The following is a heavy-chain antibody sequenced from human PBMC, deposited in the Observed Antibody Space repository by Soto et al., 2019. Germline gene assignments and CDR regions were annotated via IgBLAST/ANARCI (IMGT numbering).Heavy chain of an antibody. Sequence: SVKVSCKASGYPLPNYYTSGAREATGQGVEWMGWMNPNSANTGHAQKFQGRVSMTSDTSIDTAYMELSSLRSEDTAIYYCARMATSGTLNWFDPWGQGTLVTVSS. V-gene: IGHV1-8*01. CDR1: GYPLPNYY. CDR2: MNPNSANT. CDR3: ARMATSGTLNWFDP. J-gene: IGHJ5*02. D-gene: IGHD1-26*01.